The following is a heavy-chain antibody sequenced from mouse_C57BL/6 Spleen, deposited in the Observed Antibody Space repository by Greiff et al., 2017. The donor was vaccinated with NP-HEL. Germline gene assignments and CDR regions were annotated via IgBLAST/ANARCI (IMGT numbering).Heavy chain of an antibody. CDR3: AIDSSGRGYFDY. V-gene: IGHV1-82*01. CDR2: IYPGDGDT. CDR1: GYAFSSSW. D-gene: IGHD3-2*02. Sequence: QVQLKQSGPELVKPGASVKISCKASGYAFSSSWMNWVKQRPGKGLEWIGRIYPGDGDTNYNGKFKGKATLTADKSSSTAYMQLSSLTSEDSAVYFCAIDSSGRGYFDYWGQGTTLTVSS. J-gene: IGHJ2*01.